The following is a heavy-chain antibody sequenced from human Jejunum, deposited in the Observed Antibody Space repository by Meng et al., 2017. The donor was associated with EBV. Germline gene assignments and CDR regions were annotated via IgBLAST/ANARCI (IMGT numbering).Heavy chain of an antibody. J-gene: IGHJ3*02. CDR1: GDSISSNNW. Sequence: QVQLPEVGPGMGKPPGTLSLTCAVSGDSISSNNWWSWVRQSPGTGLEWIGEVYHFGSTHYNPSLKSRATISVNKSKNQFSLKLTSVTAADTAMYYCAREGMAGSLPHTLDIWGQGTMVTVSS. V-gene: IGHV4-4*03. CDR3: AREGMAGSLPHTLDI. D-gene: IGHD3-10*01. CDR2: VYHFGST.